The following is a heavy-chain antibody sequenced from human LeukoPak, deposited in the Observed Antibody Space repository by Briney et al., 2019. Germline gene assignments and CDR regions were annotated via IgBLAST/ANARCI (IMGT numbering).Heavy chain of an antibody. J-gene: IGHJ5*02. Sequence: SETLSLICTVSGGSISSYYWSWIRQPPGKGLEWIGYIYYSGSTNYNPSLKSRVTISVDTSKNQFSLKLSSVTAADTAVYYCAGMAIWSGYDWFDPWGQGTLVTVSS. CDR2: IYYSGST. CDR3: AGMAIWSGYDWFDP. V-gene: IGHV4-59*01. CDR1: GGSISSYY. D-gene: IGHD3-3*01.